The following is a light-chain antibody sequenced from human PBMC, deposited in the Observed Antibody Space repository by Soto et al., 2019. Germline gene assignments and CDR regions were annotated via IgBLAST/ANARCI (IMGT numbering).Light chain of an antibody. CDR3: VLYMGSGIR. Sequence: QAVVTQEPSFSVSPGGTVTLTGGLSSGSVSTSYYPSWYQQTPGQAPRTLIYSTNTRSSGVPDRFSGSILGNKAALTITGAQADDESDYYCVLYMGSGIRFGGGTKLTVL. CDR2: STN. V-gene: IGLV8-61*01. CDR1: SGSVSTSYY. J-gene: IGLJ2*01.